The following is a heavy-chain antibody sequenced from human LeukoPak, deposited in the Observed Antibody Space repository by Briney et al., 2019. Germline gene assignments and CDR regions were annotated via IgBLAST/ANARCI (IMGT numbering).Heavy chain of an antibody. J-gene: IGHJ6*02. CDR3: ARDPRDYYGSGSYFKERAVGMDV. CDR1: GGSISSGGYY. V-gene: IGHV4-31*03. D-gene: IGHD3-10*01. CDR2: IYYSGST. Sequence: SETLSLTCTVSGGSISSGGYYWSWLRQHPGKCLEWIVYIYYSGSTHYHPSLKRRVTITVDTSKNQVPLKLSSVTAADTAVYYCARDPRDYYGSGSYFKERAVGMDVWGQGTTVTVSS.